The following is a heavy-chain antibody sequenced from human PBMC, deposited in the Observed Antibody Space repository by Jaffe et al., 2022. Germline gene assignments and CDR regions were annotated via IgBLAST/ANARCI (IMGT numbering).Heavy chain of an antibody. D-gene: IGHD3-9*01. CDR3: AQSDDRVHLRN. V-gene: IGHV2-5*02. J-gene: IGHJ4*02. CDR2: IFWDDDK. CDR1: GFSITAEGLS. Sequence: QITLKESGPSLVKPTQTLTLTCTFSGFSITAEGLSVAWIRQPPGKALEWLGFIFWDDDKRYSPSLKSRLTITRDTSKNEAVLTLTKVDPVDTATYYCAQSDDRVHLRNWGQGIQVTVSS.